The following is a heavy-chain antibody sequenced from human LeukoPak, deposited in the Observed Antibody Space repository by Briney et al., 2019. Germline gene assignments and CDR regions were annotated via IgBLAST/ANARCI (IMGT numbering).Heavy chain of an antibody. J-gene: IGHJ6*03. CDR1: GGSISRYY. CDR3: AEDRAVVAAADDYYYMDV. CDR2: IYYSGST. V-gene: IGHV4-59*01. Sequence: PSETLSLTCTVSGGSISRYYWSWIRQPPGKGLGWIGYIYYSGSTNYNPSLKSRATISVETSKEQFSLKLSSVAAADTAVYNCAEDRAVVAAADDYYYMDVWGKGTTVTVSS. D-gene: IGHD2-15*01.